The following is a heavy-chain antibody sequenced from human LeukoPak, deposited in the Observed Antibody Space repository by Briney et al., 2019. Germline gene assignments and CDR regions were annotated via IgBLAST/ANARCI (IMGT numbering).Heavy chain of an antibody. D-gene: IGHD2-2*01. V-gene: IGHV4-39*01. CDR1: GGSIGSSSYY. J-gene: IGHJ3*02. CDR2: IYYSGST. Sequence: PSETLSLTCTVSGGSIGSSSYYWGWIRQPPGKGLEWIGNIYYSGSTYYNPSLRSRVTMSVDTSKNQFSLKLSSVTAADTALYFCARIPTNAVPAAHNGFDIWGQGTMVTVSS. CDR3: ARIPTNAVPAAHNGFDI.